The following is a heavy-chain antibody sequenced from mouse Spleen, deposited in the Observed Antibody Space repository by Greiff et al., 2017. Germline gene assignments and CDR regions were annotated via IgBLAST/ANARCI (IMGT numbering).Heavy chain of an antibody. CDR1: GYAFSSSW. D-gene: IGHD4-1*01. CDR2: IYPGDGDT. V-gene: IGHV1-82*01. J-gene: IGHJ2*01. Sequence: VQLQQSGPELVKPGASVKISCKASGYAFSSSWINWVKQRPGKGLEWIGRIYPGDGDTNYNGKFKGKATLTADKSSSTAYMQLSSLTSEDSAVYYCARWFTGYFDYWGQGTTLTVSS. CDR3: ARWFTGYFDY.